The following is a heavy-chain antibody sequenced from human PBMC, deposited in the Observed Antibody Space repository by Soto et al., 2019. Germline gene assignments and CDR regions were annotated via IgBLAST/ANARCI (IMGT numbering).Heavy chain of an antibody. Sequence: GGSLRLSCAASGFTFSSYEMNWVRQAPGKGLEWVSYISSSGSTIYYADSVKGRFTISRDNAKNSLYLQMNSLRAEDRAFYYCARIPPPHWFDPWGQGTLVTVSS. D-gene: IGHD2-21*01. V-gene: IGHV3-48*03. CDR3: ARIPPPHWFDP. J-gene: IGHJ5*02. CDR1: GFTFSSYE. CDR2: ISSSGSTI.